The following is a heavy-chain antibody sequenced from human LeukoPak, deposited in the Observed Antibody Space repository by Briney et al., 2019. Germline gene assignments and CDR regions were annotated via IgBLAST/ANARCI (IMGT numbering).Heavy chain of an antibody. CDR3: ARAGGSRDGYNPTAYYFDY. D-gene: IGHD5-24*01. J-gene: IGHJ4*02. V-gene: IGHV1-2*02. CDR2: INPNSGGT. Sequence: ASVKVSCKASGYTFTGYYMHWVRQAPGQGLEWMGWINPNSGGTNYAQKFRGRVTMTRDTSISTAYMELSRLRSDDTAVYYCARAGGSRDGYNPTAYYFDYWGQGTLVTVSS. CDR1: GYTFTGYY.